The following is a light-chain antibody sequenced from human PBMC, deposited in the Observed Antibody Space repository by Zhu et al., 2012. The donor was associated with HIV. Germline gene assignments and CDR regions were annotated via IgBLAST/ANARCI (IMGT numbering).Light chain of an antibody. CDR1: QSVSSNY. J-gene: IGKJ4*01. Sequence: EIVLTQSPGTLSLSPGERATLSCRASQSVSSNYLAWYQQKPGQAPRLLIYGASSRATGIPDRFSGSGFGTDFTLTISRLEPEDFAVYYCQQYGSSTLRFGGGTEGGD. CDR3: QQYGSSTLR. V-gene: IGKV3-20*01. CDR2: GAS.